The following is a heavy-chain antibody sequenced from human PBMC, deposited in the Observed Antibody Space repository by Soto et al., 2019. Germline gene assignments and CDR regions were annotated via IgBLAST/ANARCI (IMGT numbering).Heavy chain of an antibody. CDR2: INAGNGNT. CDR3: ARILVATDLDY. CDR1: GYTFTSYA. J-gene: IGHJ4*02. Sequence: QVQLVQSGAEVKKPGASVKVSCKASGYTFTSYAMHWVRQAPGQRLEWIGWINAGNGNTKYSQKFQGRVTITRDTSASTAYMELSSLRSEDTAVYYCARILVATDLDYWGQGTLVTVSS. V-gene: IGHV1-3*01. D-gene: IGHD5-12*01.